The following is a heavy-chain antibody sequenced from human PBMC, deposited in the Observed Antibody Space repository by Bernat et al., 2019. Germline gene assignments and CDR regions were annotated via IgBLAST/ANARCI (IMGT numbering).Heavy chain of an antibody. V-gene: IGHV3-11*06. Sequence: QVQLVESGGGLVKPGGSLRLSCAASGFTFSDFYMSWIRQAPGKGLEWVSYITTSGSYINYADSVKGRFTISRDNDKNSLYLQMSSLRAEDTAVYYCARVRDSGYDWDSWGQEALVTVSS. CDR1: GFTFSDFY. J-gene: IGHJ4*02. D-gene: IGHD5-12*01. CDR2: ITTSGSYI. CDR3: ARVRDSGYDWDS.